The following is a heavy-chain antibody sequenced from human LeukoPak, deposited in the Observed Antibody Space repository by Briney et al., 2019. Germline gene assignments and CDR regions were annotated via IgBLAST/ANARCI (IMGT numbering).Heavy chain of an antibody. Sequence: GASVKVPCKASGYTFTGYYMHWVRQAPGQGPEWMGRINPNSGDTNYAQKFQGRVTMTRDTSISTAYMELSRLRSDDTAVYYCASFAGYGGNSLDFWGQGTLVTVSS. J-gene: IGHJ4*02. V-gene: IGHV1-2*06. D-gene: IGHD4-23*01. CDR1: GYTFTGYY. CDR2: INPNSGDT. CDR3: ASFAGYGGNSLDF.